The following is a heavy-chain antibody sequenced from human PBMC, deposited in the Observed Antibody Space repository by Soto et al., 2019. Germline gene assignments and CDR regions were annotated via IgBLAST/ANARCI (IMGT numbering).Heavy chain of an antibody. D-gene: IGHD6-13*01. CDR1: GGSFSGYC. Sequence: VQLQQWGAGLLKPSETLSLTCAVYGGSFSGYCWSWIRQTPGERLEWVGDICHGGGANYNPSLTTRVYFSMDPSKTQFSLQLNSVMAADTAVYYCAGYSNSGSKYVKHWGRGSLVTVSS. CDR2: ICHGGGA. CDR3: AGYSNSGSKYVKH. V-gene: IGHV4-34*01. J-gene: IGHJ1*01.